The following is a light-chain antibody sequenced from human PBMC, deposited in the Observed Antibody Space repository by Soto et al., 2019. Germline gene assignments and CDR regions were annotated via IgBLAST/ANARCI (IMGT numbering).Light chain of an antibody. V-gene: IGKV1-39*01. CDR2: DAS. CDR3: QQSSGPPYT. J-gene: IGKJ2*01. CDR1: QDIGTY. Sequence: DIQMTQSPSSLSASVGDTVTITCRAGQDIGTYLNWYQHKPGEGPRLLVYDASTLQSGVPFRFSGSGSGTDFALTISSLTPEDFATYFCQQSSGPPYTFGRGTNLEIK.